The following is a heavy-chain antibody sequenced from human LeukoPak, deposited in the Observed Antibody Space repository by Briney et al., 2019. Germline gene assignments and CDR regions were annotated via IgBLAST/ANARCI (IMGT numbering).Heavy chain of an antibody. CDR3: AAEQLGYCSSTSCYTGTNAFDI. CDR2: IYYSGST. J-gene: IGHJ3*02. Sequence: NPSQTLSLTCTVSGGSISSGGYYWSWIRQHPGKGLEWIGHIYYSGSTYYNPSLKSRVTISVDTSKNQFSLKLSSVTAADTAVYYCAAEQLGYCSSTSCYTGTNAFDIWGQGTMVTVSS. V-gene: IGHV4-31*03. D-gene: IGHD2-2*02. CDR1: GGSISSGGYY.